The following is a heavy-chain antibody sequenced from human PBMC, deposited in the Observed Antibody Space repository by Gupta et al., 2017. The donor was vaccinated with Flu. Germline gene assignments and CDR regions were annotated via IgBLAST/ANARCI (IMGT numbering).Heavy chain of an antibody. Sequence: QITLKESGPTLVKPTQTLTLTCTFPLFSLSTSGVGVGWIRQPPGKALEGRALIYWNDDKRYSPSLKSRLNITKEKAKNKWVLTMTKMDTVERATYYCAHRPGGDLVWEPFDDGCHGTIVTVYS. CDR3: AHRPGGDLVWEPFDD. CDR1: LFSLSTSGVG. D-gene: IGHD1-26*01. V-gene: IGHV2-5*01. J-gene: IGHJ4*01. CDR2: IYWNDDK.